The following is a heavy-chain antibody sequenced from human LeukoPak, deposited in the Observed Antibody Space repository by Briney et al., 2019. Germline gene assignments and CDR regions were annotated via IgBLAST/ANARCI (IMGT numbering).Heavy chain of an antibody. CDR1: GYTFSSSA. CDR2: ISAYNGNT. Sequence: ASVKVSCKASGYTFSSSAISWVRQAPGQGLEWMGWISAYNGNTYYAQKFQGRVTMTTDTSTSTAYMELRGLRSDDTAVYYCAREFGGYSGYEIDYWGQGTLVTVSS. J-gene: IGHJ4*02. V-gene: IGHV1-18*01. CDR3: AREFGGYSGYEIDY. D-gene: IGHD5-12*01.